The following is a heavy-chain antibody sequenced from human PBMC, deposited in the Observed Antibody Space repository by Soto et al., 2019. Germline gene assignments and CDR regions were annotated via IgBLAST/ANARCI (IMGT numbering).Heavy chain of an antibody. CDR3: AKDWGDYANYYGMDV. Sequence: EVQLLESGGGLVQPGGSLRLSCAASGFTFSSYAMSWVRQAPGKGLEWVSAISGSGGSTYYADSVKGRFTIFRDNSKNNLYLQMNRLEAEDTAVYYCAKDWGDYANYYGMDVWGQGTTVTVSS. CDR2: ISGSGGST. D-gene: IGHD4-17*01. CDR1: GFTFSSYA. V-gene: IGHV3-23*01. J-gene: IGHJ6*02.